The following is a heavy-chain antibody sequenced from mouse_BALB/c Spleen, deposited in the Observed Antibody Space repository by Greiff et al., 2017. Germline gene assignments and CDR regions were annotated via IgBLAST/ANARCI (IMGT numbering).Heavy chain of an antibody. J-gene: IGHJ4*01. D-gene: IGHD2-4*01. V-gene: IGHV1S81*02. CDR3: ARFQLRDYAMDY. CDR2: INPSNGRT. CDR1: GYTFTSYW. Sequence: VQLQQPGAELVKPGASVKLSCKASGYTFTSYWTHWVKQRPGQGLEWIGEINPSNGRTNYNEKFKSKATLTVDKSSSTAYMQLSSLTSEDSAVYYCARFQLRDYAMDYWGQGTSVTVSS.